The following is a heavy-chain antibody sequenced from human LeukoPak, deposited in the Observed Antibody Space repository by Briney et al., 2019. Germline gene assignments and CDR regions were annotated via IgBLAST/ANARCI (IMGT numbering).Heavy chain of an antibody. Sequence: ASVKVSCKVSGYTLTELSMHWVRQAPGKGLEWMGGFDPEDGETIYAQKFQGRVTMTEDTSTDTACMELSSLRSEDTAVYYCATRVLLWFGEQSGFDYWGQGTLVTVSS. CDR2: FDPEDGET. CDR1: GYTLTELS. J-gene: IGHJ4*02. V-gene: IGHV1-24*01. CDR3: ATRVLLWFGEQSGFDY. D-gene: IGHD3-10*01.